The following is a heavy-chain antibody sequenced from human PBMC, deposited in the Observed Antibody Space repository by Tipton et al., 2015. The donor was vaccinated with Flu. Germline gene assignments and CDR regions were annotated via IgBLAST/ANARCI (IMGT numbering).Heavy chain of an antibody. V-gene: IGHV1-2*02. J-gene: IGHJ2*01. CDR1: GYTFTGYY. CDR2: INPNSGGT. Sequence: QLVQSGAEVKKPGASVKVSCKASGYTFTGYYMHWVRQAPGQGLEWMGWINPNSGGTNYARKFQGRVTMTRDTSSSTAYMELSRLRSDDTAVYYCARDGRVRSHWYFDLWGRGTLVTVSS. D-gene: IGHD3-16*01. CDR3: ARDGRVRSHWYFDL.